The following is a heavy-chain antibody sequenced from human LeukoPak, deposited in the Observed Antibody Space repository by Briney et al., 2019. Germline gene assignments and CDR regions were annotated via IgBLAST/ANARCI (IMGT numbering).Heavy chain of an antibody. CDR3: AKGRTEGGTLALDY. V-gene: IGHV3-23*01. D-gene: IGHD6-19*01. CDR1: GFTFSSYG. Sequence: GGSLRLSCAASGFTFSSYGMTWVRQAPGKGLEWVSGISGSGGNAYYTDSVRGRLSISRDNSKNTLYLQVNSLRAEDTAVYYCAKGRTEGGTLALDYWGQGTLVTVSS. CDR2: ISGSGGNA. J-gene: IGHJ4*02.